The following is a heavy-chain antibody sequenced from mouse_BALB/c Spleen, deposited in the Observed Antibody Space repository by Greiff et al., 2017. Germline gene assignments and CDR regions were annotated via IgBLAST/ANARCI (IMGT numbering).Heavy chain of an antibody. CDR2: INSNGGST. D-gene: IGHD2-2*01. V-gene: IGHV5-6-2*01. CDR1: GFTFSSYY. J-gene: IGHJ3*01. Sequence: EVQRVESGGGLVKLGGSLKLSCAASGFTFSSYYMSWVRQTPEKRLELVAAINSNGGSTYYPDTVKGRFTISRDNAKNTLYLQMSSLKSEDTALYYCARHEGYDDGAWFAYWGQGTLVTVSA. CDR3: ARHEGYDDGAWFAY.